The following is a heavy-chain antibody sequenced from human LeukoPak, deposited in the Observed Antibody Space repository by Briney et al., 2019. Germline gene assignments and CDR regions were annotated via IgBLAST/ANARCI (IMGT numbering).Heavy chain of an antibody. CDR1: GGSFSGYY. CDR3: TRVAYYDILTGYYNGGKFDY. D-gene: IGHD3-9*01. Sequence: SETLSLTCAVYGGSFSGYYWSWIRQPPGKGLEWIGEINHSGSTNYNPSLKSRVTISVDTSKNQFSLKLSSVTAADTAVYYCTRVAYYDILTGYYNGGKFDYWGQGTLVTVSS. CDR2: INHSGST. V-gene: IGHV4-34*01. J-gene: IGHJ4*02.